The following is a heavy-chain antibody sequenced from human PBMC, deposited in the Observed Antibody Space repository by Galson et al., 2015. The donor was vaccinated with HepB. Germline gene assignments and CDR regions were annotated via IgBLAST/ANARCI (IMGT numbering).Heavy chain of an antibody. Sequence: SVKVSCKASGYTFTNYGINWVRQAPGQGLEWMGLISPYNGNTNYAQKLQGRVTMTRDTSTSTAYMELRSLRSEDTAVYYCARDRTSRYYGSVDYWGQGTMVTVSS. CDR2: ISPYNGNT. V-gene: IGHV1-18*04. CDR1: GYTFTNYG. CDR3: ARDRTSRYYGSVDY. J-gene: IGHJ4*02. D-gene: IGHD3-10*01.